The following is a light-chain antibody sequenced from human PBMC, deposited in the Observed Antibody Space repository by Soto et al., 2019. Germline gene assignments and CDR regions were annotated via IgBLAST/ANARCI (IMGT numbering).Light chain of an antibody. V-gene: IGKV3-15*01. J-gene: IGKJ2*01. CDR1: QTIRTN. CDR3: KHYNTWPG. CDR2: GAS. Sequence: DIVLTQSPGTLSLSPGETATLSCRASQTIRTNLAWYQQKPGQAPRLLMYGASTRATGIPARFSGSGSGTEFTLTINGLQSEDFAVYYCKHYNTWPGFGQGTKLEIK.